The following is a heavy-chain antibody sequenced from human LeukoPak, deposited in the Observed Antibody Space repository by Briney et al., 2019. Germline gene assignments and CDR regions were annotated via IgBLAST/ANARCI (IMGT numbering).Heavy chain of an antibody. J-gene: IGHJ6*03. Sequence: SETLSLTCAVYGGSFSGYYWSWIRQPAGKWREWIGEIIQSVSTNYNPSLKRRFTISIDTSKHQFSLKLSSVTAADTAVYYCARDRPEWLLSYYYYYMDVWGKETTVTVSS. V-gene: IGHV4-34*12. D-gene: IGHD3-3*01. CDR3: ARDRPEWLLSYYYYYMDV. CDR1: GGSFSGYY. CDR2: IIQSVST.